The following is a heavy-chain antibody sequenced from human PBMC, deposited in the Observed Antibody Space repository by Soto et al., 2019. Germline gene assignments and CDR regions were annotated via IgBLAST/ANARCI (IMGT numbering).Heavy chain of an antibody. CDR1: EGTFNSYA. D-gene: IGHD3-16*01. Sequence: QAQVVQSGAEVRKPGSSVKLSCKASEGTFNSYAINWVRQAPGQGLEWMGGIIPYYDTLNYAQKFQDRVTITADDSTSTVYMELSSLRSDDTAVYFCASGAGRWAPCVFDAWGQGTLVTVSS. J-gene: IGHJ4*02. CDR2: IIPYYDTL. CDR3: ASGAGRWAPCVFDA. V-gene: IGHV1-69*01.